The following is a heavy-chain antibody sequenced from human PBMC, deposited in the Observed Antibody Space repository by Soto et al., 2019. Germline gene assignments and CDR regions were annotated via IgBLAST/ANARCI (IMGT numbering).Heavy chain of an antibody. CDR3: AKDGRSYSVVYYFDY. V-gene: IGHV3-30*18. D-gene: IGHD1-26*01. CDR1: GFTFSSYG. CDR2: ISYDGSNK. Sequence: PGGSLRLSCAASGFTFSSYGMHWVRQAPGKGLEWVAVISYDGSNKYYADSVKGRFTISRDNSKNTLYLQMNSLRAEDTAVYYCAKDGRSYSVVYYFDYWGQGTLVTVSS. J-gene: IGHJ4*02.